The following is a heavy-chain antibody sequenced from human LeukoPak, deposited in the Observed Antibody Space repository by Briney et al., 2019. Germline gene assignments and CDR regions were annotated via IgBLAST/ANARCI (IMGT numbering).Heavy chain of an antibody. V-gene: IGHV3-30-3*01. CDR1: GFTFSSYA. CDR3: ASVDYYDSSGYQY. CDR2: ISYDGSNK. D-gene: IGHD3-22*01. Sequence: GGSLRLSCAASGFTFSSYAMHWVRQAPGKGLEWVAVISYDGSNKYYADSVKGRFTISRDNSKNTLYLQMNSLRAEDTAVYYCASVDYYDSSGYQYWGQGTLVTVSS. J-gene: IGHJ4*02.